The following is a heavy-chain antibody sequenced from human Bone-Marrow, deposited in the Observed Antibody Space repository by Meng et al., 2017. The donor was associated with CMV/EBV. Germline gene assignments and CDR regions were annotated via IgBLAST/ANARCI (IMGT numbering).Heavy chain of an antibody. Sequence: SQTLSLTCAISGDSVSSNSAAWNWIRQSPSRGLEWLGRTYYRSKWYNDYGVSVKSRITINPDTSKNQFSLQLNSVTPEDTAVYYCARDHDSSAALILFDYWGQGNLVTVSS. V-gene: IGHV6-1*01. D-gene: IGHD3-22*01. CDR2: TYYRSKWYN. CDR3: ARDHDSSAALILFDY. J-gene: IGHJ4*02. CDR1: GDSVSSNSAA.